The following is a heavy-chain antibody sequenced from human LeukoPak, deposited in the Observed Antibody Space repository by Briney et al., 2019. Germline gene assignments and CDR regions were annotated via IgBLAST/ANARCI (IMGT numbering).Heavy chain of an antibody. D-gene: IGHD5-18*01. CDR2: IYYSGST. Sequence: SETLSLTCTVSGGSISSGGYYWSWIHQHPGKGLEWIGYIYYSGSTYYNPSLKSRVTISVDTSKNQFSLKLSSVTAADTAVYYCARRGYSYGPSYYFDYWGQGTLVTVSS. CDR1: GGSISSGGYY. J-gene: IGHJ4*02. V-gene: IGHV4-31*03. CDR3: ARRGYSYGPSYYFDY.